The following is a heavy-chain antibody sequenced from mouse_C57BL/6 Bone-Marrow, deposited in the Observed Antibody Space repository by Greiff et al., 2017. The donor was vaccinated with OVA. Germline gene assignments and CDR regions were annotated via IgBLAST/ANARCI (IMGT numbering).Heavy chain of an antibody. CDR3: ARRSPELGRRGFDY. J-gene: IGHJ2*01. D-gene: IGHD4-1*01. CDR2: IHPNSGST. CDR1: GYTFTSYW. Sequence: VQLQQPGAELVKPGASVKLSCKASGYTFTSYWMHWVKQRPGQGLEWIGMIHPNSGSTNYNEKFKSKATLTVDKSSSTAYMQLSSLTSEDSAVYYCARRSPELGRRGFDYWGQGTTRTVSS. V-gene: IGHV1-64*01.